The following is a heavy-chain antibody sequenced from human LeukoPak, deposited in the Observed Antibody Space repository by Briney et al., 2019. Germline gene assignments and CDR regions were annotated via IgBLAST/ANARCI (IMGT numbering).Heavy chain of an antibody. V-gene: IGHV3-7*05. J-gene: IGHJ4*02. CDR3: ARGGHRNLDY. Sequence: PGGSLRLSCAVSGFTFSSYSMSWLRQAPGKGLEWVATIKDGGSEKYYVDSVKGRFTISRDNAGNSVHLQMNSLRAEDTAVYYCARGGHRNLDYWGQGALVTVSS. CDR1: GFTFSSYS. CDR2: IKDGGSEK.